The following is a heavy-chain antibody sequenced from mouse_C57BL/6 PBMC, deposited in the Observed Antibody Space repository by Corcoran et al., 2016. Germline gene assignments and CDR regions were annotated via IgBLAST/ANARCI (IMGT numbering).Heavy chain of an antibody. Sequence: QIQLVQSGPELKKPGATVKISCKASGYTFTTYGLSWVKQAPGKGLKWMGWINTYSRVPTYADDFKGRFAFSLETSASTAYLQINNLKNEDTATYFCARTFPYYGSSAWYFDVWGTGTTVTVSS. CDR2: INTYSRVP. D-gene: IGHD1-1*01. J-gene: IGHJ1*03. CDR1: GYTFTTYG. V-gene: IGHV9-3*01. CDR3: ARTFPYYGSSAWYFDV.